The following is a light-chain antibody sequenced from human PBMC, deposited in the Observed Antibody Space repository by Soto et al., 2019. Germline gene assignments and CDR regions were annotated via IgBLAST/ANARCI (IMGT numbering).Light chain of an antibody. CDR2: DVG. CDR1: SSDVGAYNY. J-gene: IGLJ2*01. V-gene: IGLV2-8*01. Sequence: QSALTQPPSASGSPGQSVTISCSGTSSDVGAYNYVSWYQQHPGKAPKLIISDVGRRPSGVPARFSGSKSGNTASLTVSGLQAEDEADYFCSSYAGNNNLLFGGGTQLTVL. CDR3: SSYAGNNNLL.